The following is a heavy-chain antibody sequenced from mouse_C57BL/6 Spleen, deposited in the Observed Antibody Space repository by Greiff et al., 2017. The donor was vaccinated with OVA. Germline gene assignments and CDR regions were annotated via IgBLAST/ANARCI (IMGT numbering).Heavy chain of an antibody. CDR3: ARWAAQALDY. D-gene: IGHD3-2*02. CDR2: INPNNGGT. CDR1: GYTFTDYN. Sequence: EVKLLESGPELVKPGASVKIPCKASGYTFTDYNMDWVKQSHGKSLEWIGDINPNNGGTIYNQKFKGKATLTVDKSSSTAYMELRSLTSEDTAVYYCARWAAQALDYWGQGTTLTVSS. V-gene: IGHV1-18*01. J-gene: IGHJ2*01.